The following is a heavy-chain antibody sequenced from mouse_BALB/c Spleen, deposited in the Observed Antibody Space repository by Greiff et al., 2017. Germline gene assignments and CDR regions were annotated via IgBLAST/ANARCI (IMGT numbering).Heavy chain of an antibody. J-gene: IGHJ2*01. CDR3: ARGFTTASYFDY. Sequence: QVQLQQSGPGLVQPSQSLSITCTVSGFSLTSYGVHWVRQSPGKGLEWLGMIWGDGSTDYNSALKSRLSISKDNSKSQVFLKMNSLQTDDTARYYCARGFTTASYFDYWGQGTTLTVSS. D-gene: IGHD1-2*01. CDR2: IWGDGST. CDR1: GFSLTSYG. V-gene: IGHV2-4-1*01.